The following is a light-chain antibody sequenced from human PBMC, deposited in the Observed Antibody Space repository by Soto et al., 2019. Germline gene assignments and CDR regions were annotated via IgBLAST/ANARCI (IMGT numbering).Light chain of an antibody. V-gene: IGKV1-39*01. Sequence: DIRMTQCPSSVSGSXGDRVTISCRARKRISRFLHWYQQTPGKAPKLXXYDASSLQGGVPSSFSGSGSGTAFTPTISSLQPEDFTTYYRQQNYNTLITFGQGTRLEI. J-gene: IGKJ5*01. CDR2: DAS. CDR1: KRISRF. CDR3: QQNYNTLIT.